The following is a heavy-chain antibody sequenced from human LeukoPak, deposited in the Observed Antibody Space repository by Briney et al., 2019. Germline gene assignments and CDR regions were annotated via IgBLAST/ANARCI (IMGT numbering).Heavy chain of an antibody. D-gene: IGHD2-15*01. J-gene: IGHJ3*02. CDR2: IYHSGST. CDR1: GGSISSYY. Sequence: PSETLSLTCAVSGGSISSYYWSWIRQPPGKGLEWIGYIYHSGSTNYNPSLKSRVTISVDTSKNQFSLKLSSVTAADTAVYYCAREDCSGGSCYSGGAFDIWGQGTMVTVSS. V-gene: IGHV4-59*01. CDR3: AREDCSGGSCYSGGAFDI.